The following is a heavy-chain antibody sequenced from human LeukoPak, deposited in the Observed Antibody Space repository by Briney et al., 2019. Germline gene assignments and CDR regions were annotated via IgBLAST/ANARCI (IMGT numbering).Heavy chain of an antibody. J-gene: IGHJ4*02. Sequence: GGSLRLSCAASGFTLGTYEMNWVRQAPGKGLEWVSHISSSGSTIYYTDSVKGRFTISRDNSKNTLYLQMNSLRAEDTAVYYCAKAREYGPFFDYWGQGTLVTVSS. D-gene: IGHD3-10*01. CDR2: ISSSGSTI. CDR3: AKAREYGPFFDY. V-gene: IGHV3-48*03. CDR1: GFTLGTYE.